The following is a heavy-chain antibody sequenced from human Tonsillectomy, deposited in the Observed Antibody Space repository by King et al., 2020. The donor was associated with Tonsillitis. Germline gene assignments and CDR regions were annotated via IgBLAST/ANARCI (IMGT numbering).Heavy chain of an antibody. Sequence: EVQLVESGGGLVKPGGSLRLSCAASGFTFSSYSMNWVRQAPEKGLEWVSSISSGSSYIYYADSVKGRFTISRDNANNSLYLQMNSLRAEDTAVYNCARDQQLIRWGQGALVTVSS. CDR2: ISSGSSYI. D-gene: IGHD6-13*01. CDR3: ARDQQLIR. V-gene: IGHV3-21*01. J-gene: IGHJ4*02. CDR1: GFTFSSYS.